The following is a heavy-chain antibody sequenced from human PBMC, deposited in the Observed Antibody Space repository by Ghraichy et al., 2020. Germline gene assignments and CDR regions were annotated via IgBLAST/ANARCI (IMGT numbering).Heavy chain of an antibody. CDR1: GYSISSGYY. Sequence: SETLSLTCTVSGYSISSGYYWGWIRQPPGKGLEGIGSIYHSGSTYYNPSLKSRVTISVDTSKNKFSLKLSSVTAADTAVYYCARVEWELLQSSLFDYWGQGTLLTAS. CDR3: ARVEWELLQSSLFDY. D-gene: IGHD1-26*01. J-gene: IGHJ4*02. CDR2: IYHSGST. V-gene: IGHV4-38-2*02.